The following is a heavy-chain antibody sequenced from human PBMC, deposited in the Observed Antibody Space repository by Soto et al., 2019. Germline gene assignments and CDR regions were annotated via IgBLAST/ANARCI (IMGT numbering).Heavy chain of an antibody. D-gene: IGHD2-15*01. V-gene: IGHV3-33*01. CDR3: ARSRDRYCSGGSCKNWFDP. CDR1: GFTFSSYG. J-gene: IGHJ5*02. Sequence: GGSLRLSCAASGFTFSSYGMHWVRQAPGKGLEWVAVIWYDGSNKYYAESVKGRFTISRDNSKNTLYLQMNSLRAEDKAVYYCARSRDRYCSGGSCKNWFDPWGQGTLVTVSS. CDR2: IWYDGSNK.